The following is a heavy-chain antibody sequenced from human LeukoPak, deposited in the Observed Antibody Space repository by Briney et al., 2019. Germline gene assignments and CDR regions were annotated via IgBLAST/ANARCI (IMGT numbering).Heavy chain of an antibody. D-gene: IGHD3-10*01. CDR3: ASGITMVRGAQLPGAFDI. Sequence: PSETLSLTCTVSDYSISRGYYWGWIRQPPGKGLQWLGSIFYSGSTYYNPSLKSRVTISVDTSKNQFSLKLSSVTAADTAVYYCASGITMVRGAQLPGAFDIWGQGTMVTVSS. V-gene: IGHV4-38-2*02. J-gene: IGHJ3*02. CDR2: IFYSGST. CDR1: DYSISRGYY.